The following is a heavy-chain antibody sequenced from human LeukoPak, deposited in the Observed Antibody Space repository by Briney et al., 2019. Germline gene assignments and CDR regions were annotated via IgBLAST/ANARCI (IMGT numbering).Heavy chain of an antibody. D-gene: IGHD3-9*01. V-gene: IGHV3-30*18. J-gene: IGHJ4*02. CDR1: GFTFSSYG. CDR3: AKDLSTYYDILTGLDY. CDR2: ISYDGSNK. Sequence: GGSLRLSCAASGFTFSSYGMHWVRQAPGKGLEWVAVISYDGSNKYYADSVKGRFTISRDNSKNTLYLQMNSPRAEDTAVYYCAKDLSTYYDILTGLDYWGQGTLVTVSS.